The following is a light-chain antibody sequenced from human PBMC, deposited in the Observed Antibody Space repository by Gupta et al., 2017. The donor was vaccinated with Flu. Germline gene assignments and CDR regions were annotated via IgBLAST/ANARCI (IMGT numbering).Light chain of an antibody. J-gene: IGKJ2*04. CDR1: QGSDSD. Sequence: DIQLTQSPSFLSASVGDRVIITCRASQGSDSDLAWYQQKPGGAPKLLIYSASTLQSGVPSRFSGSGSGTEFSLTISSLQPEDFATYFCQQFHVFPRSFGQGTKLEIK. CDR2: SAS. CDR3: QQFHVFPRS. V-gene: IGKV1-9*01.